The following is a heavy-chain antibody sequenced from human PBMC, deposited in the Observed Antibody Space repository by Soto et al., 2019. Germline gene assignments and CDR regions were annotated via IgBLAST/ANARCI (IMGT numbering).Heavy chain of an antibody. CDR2: IHPSGST. V-gene: IGHV4-34*01. Sequence: QVQLHQWGAGLLKPSETLSLTCAVFDESLSEYYYTWTRQPPGKGLEWIGKIHPSGSTHYNPSLTTRVTLSQDTSKKQFSITLLSVTAADTAVYYCSRGIDAYKGGRTWGQGTLVTVSS. J-gene: IGHJ5*02. CDR1: DESLSEYY. D-gene: IGHD1-1*01. CDR3: SRGIDAYKGGRT.